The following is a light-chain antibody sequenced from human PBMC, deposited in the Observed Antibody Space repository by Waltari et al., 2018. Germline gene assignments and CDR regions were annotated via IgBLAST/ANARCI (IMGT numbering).Light chain of an antibody. V-gene: IGLV2-14*03. J-gene: IGLJ2*01. CDR3: SSYISSSTLEL. Sequence: QSALTQPASVSGSPGQSITISCTGTSSDVGAYNYVSWYQQHPGKAPKLMIFDVSIRRSGVSNRFSGSKSGNTASLTISGLQAEDEADYYCSSYISSSTLELFGGGTSLTVL. CDR1: SSDVGAYNY. CDR2: DVS.